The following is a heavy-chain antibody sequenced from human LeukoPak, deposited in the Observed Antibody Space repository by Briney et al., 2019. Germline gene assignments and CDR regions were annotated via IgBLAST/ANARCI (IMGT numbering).Heavy chain of an antibody. CDR2: INAGNGNT. Sequence: GASVKVSCKFSGYTFTTYAIHWVRQAPGQRLEYMGWINAGNGNTKYSQNFQGRVTITRDTSASTAYMELSSLRSEDTAVYYCAREHDVLTGYSLDYWGQGTLVTVSS. V-gene: IGHV1-3*01. D-gene: IGHD3-9*01. J-gene: IGHJ4*02. CDR3: AREHDVLTGYSLDY. CDR1: GYTFTTYA.